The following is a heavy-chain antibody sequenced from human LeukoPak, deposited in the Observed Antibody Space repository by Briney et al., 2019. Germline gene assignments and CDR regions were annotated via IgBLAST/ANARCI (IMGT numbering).Heavy chain of an antibody. D-gene: IGHD4-17*01. V-gene: IGHV3-48*04. CDR1: GFTFSSYS. CDR2: ISSSSSTI. Sequence: PGGSLRLSCAASGFTFSSYSMNWVRQAPGKGLEWVSYISSSSSTIYYADSVKGRFTISRDNAKNSLYLQMNSLRAEDTAVYYCGRAEDYGDGYYFDYWGQGTLVTVSS. CDR3: GRAEDYGDGYYFDY. J-gene: IGHJ4*02.